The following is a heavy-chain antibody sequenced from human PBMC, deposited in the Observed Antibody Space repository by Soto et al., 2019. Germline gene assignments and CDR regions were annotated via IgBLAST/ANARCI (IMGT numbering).Heavy chain of an antibody. Sequence: QVQLVQSGAEVKKPGASVKVSCKASGYTFTTYGIIWVRQAPGQGLEWMGWISAYNGNTNYARKFQGRVTMTTDTSTSPVYMELRSLGSDDTAWYYCARASYYFDTCDGYPGGVFDFWGQGTLVTVSS. CDR2: ISAYNGNT. D-gene: IGHD3-22*01. CDR3: ARASYYFDTCDGYPGGVFDF. V-gene: IGHV1-18*01. CDR1: GYTFTTYG. J-gene: IGHJ4*02.